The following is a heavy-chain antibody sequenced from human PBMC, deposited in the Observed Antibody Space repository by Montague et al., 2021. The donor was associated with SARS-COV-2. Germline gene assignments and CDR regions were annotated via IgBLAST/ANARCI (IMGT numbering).Heavy chain of an antibody. J-gene: IGHJ2*01. CDR2: IYYSGST. CDR1: GGSISSYY. D-gene: IGHD3-22*01. CDR3: ARGPQEYRMTMLVVDYWYFDL. V-gene: IGHV4-59*01. Sequence: SETLSLTCTVPGGSISSYYWSWIRQPPGKGLEWIGDIYYSGSTNYNPSLKSRVTISVDTSKNQFSLKLSSVTAADTAVYYCARGPQEYRMTMLVVDYWYFDLWGRGTMVTVSS.